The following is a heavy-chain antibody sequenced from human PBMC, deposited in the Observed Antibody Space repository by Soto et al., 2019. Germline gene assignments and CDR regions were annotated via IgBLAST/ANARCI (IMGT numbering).Heavy chain of an antibody. CDR2: IYHNGRT. D-gene: IGHD2-21*02. CDR1: GYSISSGYY. Sequence: PSETLSLTCAVSGYSISSGYYWGWVRQPPGQGPEWIGTIYHNGRTYYNPSLNSRVTMSVDTSKNQFSLRLSSVTAADTAVYSCVGLSFCPVTYDCGIDYWGQEPWSPSPQ. CDR3: VGLSFCPVTYDCGIDY. V-gene: IGHV4-38-2*01. J-gene: IGHJ4*01.